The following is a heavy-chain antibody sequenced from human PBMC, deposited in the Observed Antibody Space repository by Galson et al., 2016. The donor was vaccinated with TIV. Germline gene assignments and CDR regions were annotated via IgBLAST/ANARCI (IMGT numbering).Heavy chain of an antibody. CDR2: IYPGDSDS. CDR3: ARSPGAVAGTGWFDP. CDR1: GYSFTTYW. Sequence: QSGAEVKKPGESLKISCKGSGYSFTTYWIGWVRQMPGKGLEWMGSIYPGDSDSSYSPSFEGQVTISADRSMKTAYLQWTSLKASDTAIYYGARSPGAVAGTGWFDPWGQGTLVTVSS. V-gene: IGHV5-51*01. D-gene: IGHD6-19*01. J-gene: IGHJ5*02.